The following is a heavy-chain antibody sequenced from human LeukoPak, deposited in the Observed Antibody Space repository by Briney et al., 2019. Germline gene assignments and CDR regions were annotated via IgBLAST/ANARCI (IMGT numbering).Heavy chain of an antibody. D-gene: IGHD5-24*01. Sequence: GGSLRPSCAASGFTFNTYSMNWVRQAPGKGLEWVSCISSSSSYIYYADSVKGRFTISRDNAKNSLYLQMNSLRAEDTAVYYCAINHRDGYSELGYWGQGTLVIVSS. CDR3: AINHRDGYSELGY. J-gene: IGHJ4*02. CDR1: GFTFNTYS. V-gene: IGHV3-21*01. CDR2: ISSSSSYI.